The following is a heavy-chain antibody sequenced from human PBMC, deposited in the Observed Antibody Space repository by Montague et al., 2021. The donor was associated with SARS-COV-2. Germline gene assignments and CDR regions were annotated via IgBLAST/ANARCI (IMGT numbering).Heavy chain of an antibody. CDR1: GASIASGNFY. J-gene: IGHJ4*02. Sequence: SETLSLTCTVSGASIASGNFYWSWIRQPPGKGLEWIGYMYYTGHTNYNPSFESRVTMPVDTSKNQFSLTLTSVTAADTAVYYWARSRANVPSRPGFDYWGQGALVTVSS. V-gene: IGHV4-61*01. CDR2: MYYTGHT. CDR3: ARSRANVPSRPGFDY. D-gene: IGHD6-6*01.